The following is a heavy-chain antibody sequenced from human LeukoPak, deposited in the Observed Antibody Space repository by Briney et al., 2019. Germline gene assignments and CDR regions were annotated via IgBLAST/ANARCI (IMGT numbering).Heavy chain of an antibody. Sequence: PGGSLRLSCAASGFTCSSYWMSWVRQAPGKGLERVANIKQDGSEKYYVDSVKGRFTISRDNAKNSLYLQMNSLRAEDTAVYYCAREYSGSYYAGAFDIWGQGTMVTVSS. D-gene: IGHD1-26*01. CDR3: AREYSGSYYAGAFDI. CDR2: IKQDGSEK. V-gene: IGHV3-7*01. CDR1: GFTCSSYW. J-gene: IGHJ3*02.